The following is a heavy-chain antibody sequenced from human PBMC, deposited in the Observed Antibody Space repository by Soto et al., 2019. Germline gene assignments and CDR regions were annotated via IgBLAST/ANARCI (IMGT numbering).Heavy chain of an antibody. CDR1: GFSFSSYA. CDR2: ISGSGSST. V-gene: IGHV3-23*01. Sequence: PGGSLRLSCAASGFSFSSYAMNWVRQAPGKGLEWVSLISGSGSSTDYADSVKGRFTVSRDNSKNTLYLQMNSLRAEDTAIYYCAKGSSSSWTFFYYYYMDVWGKGTTVTVSS. CDR3: AKGSSSSWTFFYYYYMDV. D-gene: IGHD6-13*01. J-gene: IGHJ6*03.